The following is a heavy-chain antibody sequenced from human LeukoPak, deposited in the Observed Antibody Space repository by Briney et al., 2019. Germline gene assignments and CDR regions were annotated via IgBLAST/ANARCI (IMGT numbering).Heavy chain of an antibody. CDR3: ARGRNRKVVVVPAAYGMDV. D-gene: IGHD2-2*01. J-gene: IGHJ6*04. CDR1: GGSFSGYY. Sequence: SETLSLTCAVYGGSFSGYYWSWIRQPPGKGLEWIGEINHSGSTNYNPSLKSRVTTSVDTSKNQFSLKLSSVTAADTAVYYCARGRNRKVVVVPAAYGMDVWGKGTTVTVSS. CDR2: INHSGST. V-gene: IGHV4-34*01.